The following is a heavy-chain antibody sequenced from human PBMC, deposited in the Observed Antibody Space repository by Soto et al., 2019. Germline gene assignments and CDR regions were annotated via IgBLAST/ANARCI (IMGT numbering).Heavy chain of an antibody. CDR2: INHSGST. D-gene: IGHD2-2*01. V-gene: IGHV4-34*01. CDR1: GGSFSGYY. CDR3: ARLGGYWSSANCFGYYAMDF. J-gene: IGHJ6*02. Sequence: SETLSLTCAVYGGSFSGYYWSWIRQPPGKGLEWIGEINHSGSTNYNPSLKSRVTISVDTSKNQFSLKLSSVTAADTAVYFCARLGGYWSSANCFGYYAMDFWGQGTTVNVSS.